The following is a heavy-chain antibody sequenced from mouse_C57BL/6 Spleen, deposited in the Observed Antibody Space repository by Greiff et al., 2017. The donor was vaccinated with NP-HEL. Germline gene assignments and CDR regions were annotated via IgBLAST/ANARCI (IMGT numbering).Heavy chain of an antibody. CDR3: ARWDYDVNFDY. D-gene: IGHD2-4*01. CDR2: IYPRDGST. V-gene: IGHV1-78*01. J-gene: IGHJ2*01. Sequence: QVQLQQSDAELVKPGASVKISCKASGYTFTDYTIHWMKQRPEQGLEWIGYIYPRDGSTKYNQKFKGKATLTADKSSSTAYMQLNSLTSEDSAVYVCARWDYDVNFDYWGQGTTLTVSS. CDR1: GYTFTDYT.